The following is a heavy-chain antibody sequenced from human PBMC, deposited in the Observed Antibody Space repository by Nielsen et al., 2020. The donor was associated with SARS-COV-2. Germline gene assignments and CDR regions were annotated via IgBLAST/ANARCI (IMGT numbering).Heavy chain of an antibody. CDR1: GLTFSSYG. Sequence: GGSLRLSCAASGLTFSSYGMHWVRQAPGKGLEWVAVIWYDGSNKYYADSVKGRFTISRDNSKNTLYLQMNSLRAEDTAVYYCAREGAAAVLSGMDVWGQGTTVTVSS. D-gene: IGHD6-13*01. CDR3: AREGAAAVLSGMDV. V-gene: IGHV3-33*01. J-gene: IGHJ6*02. CDR2: IWYDGSNK.